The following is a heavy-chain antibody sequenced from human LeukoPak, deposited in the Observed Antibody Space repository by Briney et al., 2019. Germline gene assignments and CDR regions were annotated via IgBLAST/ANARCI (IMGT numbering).Heavy chain of an antibody. Sequence: GGSLRLSCTASGFHFSDYYMSWIRQAPGKGLEWVLYISDRGDTIYYADSVKGRFTISRDNANNSVSLQMNSLRPEDTAVYYCARLKAGNWGPGTLVAVSS. CDR3: ARLKAGN. V-gene: IGHV3-11*01. J-gene: IGHJ4*02. CDR2: ISDRGDTI. CDR1: GFHFSDYY.